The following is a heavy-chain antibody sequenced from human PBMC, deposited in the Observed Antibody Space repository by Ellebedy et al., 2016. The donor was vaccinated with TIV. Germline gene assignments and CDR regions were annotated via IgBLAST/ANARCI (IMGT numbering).Heavy chain of an antibody. Sequence: GGSLRLSCAASGFTFRDYTMNWVRQAPGKGLEWVSYIDIGATTIYYADSVKGRFTISRDNAKNSLFLQMNSLSADDTAVYYCARGPPLFDPWGQGTLVTVSS. J-gene: IGHJ5*02. CDR3: ARGPPLFDP. V-gene: IGHV3-48*04. CDR2: IDIGATTI. CDR1: GFTFRDYT.